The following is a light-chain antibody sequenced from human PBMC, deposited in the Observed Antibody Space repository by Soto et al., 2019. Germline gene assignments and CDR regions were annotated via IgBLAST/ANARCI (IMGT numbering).Light chain of an antibody. J-gene: IGKJ2*01. V-gene: IGKV3-20*01. CDR3: QQYGTSPYT. Sequence: EIVLTQSPGTLSLSPGERATLSCRASQSVSSTYLAWYQQKPGQAPRLLIYGASRRATGIPDRFSGSGSGTDFTLTISRLEPEDFAVYYCQQYGTSPYTCGQGTKLEIK. CDR2: GAS. CDR1: QSVSSTY.